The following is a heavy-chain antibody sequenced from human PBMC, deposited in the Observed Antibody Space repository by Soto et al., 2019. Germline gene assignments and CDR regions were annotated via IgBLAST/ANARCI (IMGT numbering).Heavy chain of an antibody. CDR1: GFNFKKFA. V-gene: IGHV3-23*01. J-gene: IGHJ4*02. Sequence: EVQLLESGGGVVQPGGSLRLSCVASGFNFKKFAMAWVRQAAGEGLEWVSGISCCGGSASYADSVKGRFSIARDDSKNTVSLQLNSLRVEDTAVYYCARGGAMGVDYWGQGTLVTVSS. CDR2: ISCCGGSA. CDR3: ARGGAMGVDY. D-gene: IGHD1-26*01.